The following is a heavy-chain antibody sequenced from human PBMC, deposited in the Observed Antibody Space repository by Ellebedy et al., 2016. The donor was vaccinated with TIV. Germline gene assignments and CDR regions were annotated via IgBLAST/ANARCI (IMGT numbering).Heavy chain of an antibody. Sequence: ASLKVSCXASGCTFTSFGIIWMRQAPGQGLEWMGWINTGSDNTNYAQKFQGRVTMTTDTSTTTAYMELGSLTSDDTAIYYCARGRVPSAQGDFVYWGQGTLVTVSS. D-gene: IGHD3-16*01. J-gene: IGHJ4*02. CDR2: INTGSDNT. V-gene: IGHV1-18*01. CDR3: ARGRVPSAQGDFVY. CDR1: GCTFTSFG.